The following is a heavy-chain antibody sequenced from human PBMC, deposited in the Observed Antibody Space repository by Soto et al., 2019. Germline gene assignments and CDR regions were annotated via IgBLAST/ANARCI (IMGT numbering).Heavy chain of an antibody. CDR1: GGSISSGGYY. CDR2: IYYSGST. J-gene: IGHJ3*02. D-gene: IGHD3-16*01. CDR3: ARKGARWAFDI. Sequence: SGTLSLTCTVSGGSISSGGYYWSWIRQHPGKGLEWIGYIYYSGSTYYNPSLKSRVTISVDTSKNQFSLKLSSVTAADTAVYYCARKGARWAFDIWGQGTMVTVSS. V-gene: IGHV4-31*03.